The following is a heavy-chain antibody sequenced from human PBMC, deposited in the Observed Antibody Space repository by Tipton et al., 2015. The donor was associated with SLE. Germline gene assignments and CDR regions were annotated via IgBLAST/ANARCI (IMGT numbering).Heavy chain of an antibody. Sequence: SLRLSCTASGFTFGDYAMSWVRQAPGKGLEWVSFIRSKTYGGTTEYAASVKGRFTISRDDSKSIAYLQMNSLKTEDTGLYYCTRVAPNCGGDCYSDYRGQGTVVSVSS. CDR1: GFTFGDYA. CDR2: IRSKTYGGTT. CDR3: TRVAPNCGGDCYSDY. V-gene: IGHV3-49*04. J-gene: IGHJ4*02. D-gene: IGHD2-21*01.